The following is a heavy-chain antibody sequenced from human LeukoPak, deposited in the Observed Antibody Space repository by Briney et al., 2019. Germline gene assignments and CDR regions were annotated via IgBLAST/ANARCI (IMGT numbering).Heavy chain of an antibody. CDR1: GYTFTSYG. CDR3: ASSPQDSSGYYWRGGFDY. D-gene: IGHD3-22*01. CDR2: ISAYNGNT. Sequence: ASVKVSCKASGYTFTSYGISWVRQAPGQGLEWMGWISAYNGNTNYAQKFQGRVTITADESTSTAYMELSSLSSEDTAVYYCASSPQDSSGYYWRGGFDYWGQGTLVTVSS. V-gene: IGHV1-18*01. J-gene: IGHJ4*02.